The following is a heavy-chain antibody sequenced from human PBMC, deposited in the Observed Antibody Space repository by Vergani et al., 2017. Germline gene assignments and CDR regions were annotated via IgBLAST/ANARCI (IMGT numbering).Heavy chain of an antibody. CDR2: ISYDGSNK. J-gene: IGHJ6*03. V-gene: IGHV3-30*18. CDR3: AKTVTTWDYYYYMDV. CDR1: GFTFSSYG. Sequence: QVQLVESGGGVVQPGRSLRLSCAASGFTFSSYGLHWVRQAPGKGLEWVAVISYDGSNKYYADSVKGRFTISRDNSKNTLYLQMNSLRAEDTAVYYCAKTVTTWDYYYYMDVWGKGTTVTGAS. D-gene: IGHD4-17*01.